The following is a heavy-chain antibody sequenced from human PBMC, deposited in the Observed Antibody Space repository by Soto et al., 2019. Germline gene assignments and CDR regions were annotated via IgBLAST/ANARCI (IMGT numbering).Heavy chain of an antibody. V-gene: IGHV4-31*03. J-gene: IGHJ6*02. CDR3: ARGTGTTKNYYYGMDV. Sequence: SETLSLTCTVSGGSISSGGYYWSWSRQHPGKGLEWIGYIYYSGSTYYNPSLKSRVTLSVDTSTNQFSLKLSSVTAADMAAYYCARGTGTTKNYYYGMDVWGQGTTVTVSS. D-gene: IGHD1-7*01. CDR1: GGSISSGGYY. CDR2: IYYSGST.